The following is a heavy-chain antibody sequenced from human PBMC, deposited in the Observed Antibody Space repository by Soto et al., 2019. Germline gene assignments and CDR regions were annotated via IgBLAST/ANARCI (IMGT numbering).Heavy chain of an antibody. CDR3: ARSPAPTIFGVVTQGYFDY. CDR2: ISAYNGNT. D-gene: IGHD3-3*01. CDR1: GYTFTSYG. V-gene: IGHV1-18*01. Sequence: GASVKVSCKASGYTFTSYGISWVRQAPGQGLEWMGWISAYNGNTNYAQKLQGRVTMTTDTSTSTAYMELRSVRSDDTAVYYCARSPAPTIFGVVTQGYFDYWGQGTLVTVSS. J-gene: IGHJ4*02.